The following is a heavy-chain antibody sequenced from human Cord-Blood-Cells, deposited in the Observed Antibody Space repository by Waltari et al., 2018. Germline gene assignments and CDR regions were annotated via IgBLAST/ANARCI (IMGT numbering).Heavy chain of an antibody. V-gene: IGHV1-18*01. CDR3: ARGIHDSSSWYWWFDP. CDR2: TSAYNGNT. Sequence: QVQLVQSGAEVKKPGASVKVSCKASGYTFTSYGISWVRQAPGQGLEWMGWTSAYNGNTNYAQKLQGRVSMTTDTSTSPAYMELRSLRADDTAVYYCARGIHDSSSWYWWFDPWGQGTLVTVSS. J-gene: IGHJ5*02. CDR1: GYTFTSYG. D-gene: IGHD6-13*01.